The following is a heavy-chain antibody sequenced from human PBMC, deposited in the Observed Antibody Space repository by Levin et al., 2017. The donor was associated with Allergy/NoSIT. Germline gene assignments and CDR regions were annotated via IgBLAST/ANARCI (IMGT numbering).Heavy chain of an antibody. CDR3: AKDRIAAAGRGSDY. J-gene: IGHJ4*02. V-gene: IGHV3-23*01. D-gene: IGHD6-13*01. CDR2: IYGSGAST. Sequence: PGGSLRLSCAASGFIFTNYAMSWVRQAPGKGLEWVSTIYGSGASTHYADSVKGRFTISRDNSKNTLYLQMNSLRAEDTAIYYCAKDRIAAAGRGSDYWGQGTLVTVSS. CDR1: GFIFTNYA.